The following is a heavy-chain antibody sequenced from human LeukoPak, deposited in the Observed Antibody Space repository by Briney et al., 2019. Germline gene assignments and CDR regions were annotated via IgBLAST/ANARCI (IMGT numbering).Heavy chain of an antibody. V-gene: IGHV3-48*04. CDR1: GFTFVSHA. J-gene: IGHJ4*02. D-gene: IGHD2-15*01. CDR3: ARDSPDIVVVVAAKGIDY. Sequence: GGSLRLSCAVSGFTFVSHAMNWVRQAPGKGLEWVSYISSSSSTIYYADSVKGRFTISRDNAKNSLYLQMNSLRAEDTAVYYCARDSPDIVVVVAAKGIDYWGQGTLVTVSS. CDR2: ISSSSSTI.